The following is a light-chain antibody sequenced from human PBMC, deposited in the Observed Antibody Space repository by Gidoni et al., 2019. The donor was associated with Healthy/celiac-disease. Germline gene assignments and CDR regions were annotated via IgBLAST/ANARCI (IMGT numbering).Light chain of an antibody. Sequence: SYELTQPPSVSVSPGQTASITCSGDKLGDKYACWYQQKPGQSPVLVIYQDSKRPSGIPERFSGSNSGNTATLTISGTQAMDEADYYCQAWDSITALFGGGTKLTVL. J-gene: IGLJ2*01. CDR1: KLGDKY. CDR3: QAWDSITAL. CDR2: QDS. V-gene: IGLV3-1*01.